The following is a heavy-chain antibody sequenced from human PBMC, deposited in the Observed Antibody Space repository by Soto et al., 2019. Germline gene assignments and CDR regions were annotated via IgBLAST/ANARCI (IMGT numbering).Heavy chain of an antibody. V-gene: IGHV1-69*12. Sequence: QVQLVQSGAEVKKPGSSVKVSCKASGGTFSSYAISWVRQAPGQGLEWMGGIIPIFGTANYAQKFQGRVTITADESTSTAYMELSSLRSEDTAVYYCAREAALNYCSGGSCYNLLRGMDVWGQGTTVTVSS. D-gene: IGHD2-15*01. J-gene: IGHJ6*02. CDR3: AREAALNYCSGGSCYNLLRGMDV. CDR1: GGTFSSYA. CDR2: IIPIFGTA.